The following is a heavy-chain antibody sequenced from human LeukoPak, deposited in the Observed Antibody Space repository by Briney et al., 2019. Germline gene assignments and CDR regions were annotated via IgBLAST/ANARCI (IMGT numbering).Heavy chain of an antibody. V-gene: IGHV4-4*07. J-gene: IGHJ4*02. CDR1: GASISNYY. CDR2: LYTTGNT. D-gene: IGHD2-15*01. CDR3: AREYCGGGNCYSLYYFDY. Sequence: SETLSLTCTVSGASISNYYWSWIRQPAGKALEWIGRLYTTGNTNCNPSLRSRVTMSVDTSKNQFSLRLSSVTAADTAVYYCAREYCGGGNCYSLYYFDYWGQGTLVTVSP.